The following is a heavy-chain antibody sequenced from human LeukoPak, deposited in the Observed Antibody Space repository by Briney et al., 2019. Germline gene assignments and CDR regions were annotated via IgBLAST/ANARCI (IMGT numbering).Heavy chain of an antibody. D-gene: IGHD3-16*01. V-gene: IGHV1-8*01. Sequence: ASVKVSCKASGYTFTNYDINWVRQATGQALEWGGWMNPNSGNRGYAESFQGRVTMTMNTSVNTAYMELITLTSEDTAVYYCARVPTYFDRVWGISETQEFDYWGQGTLVTVSS. J-gene: IGHJ4*02. CDR2: MNPNSGNR. CDR3: ARVPTYFDRVWGISETQEFDY. CDR1: GYTFTNYD.